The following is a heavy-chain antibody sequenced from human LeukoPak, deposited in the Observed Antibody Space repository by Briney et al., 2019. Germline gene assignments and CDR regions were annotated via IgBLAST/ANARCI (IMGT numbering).Heavy chain of an antibody. J-gene: IGHJ4*02. Sequence: ASVKVSCKASGYTFTSYGISWVRQAPGQGLEWMGGISAYNGNTNYAQKVQGRVNMTTDTSTTTAYMELRSLRPDDTAVYYCARDDGVAVAGTWGYWGQGTVVTVSS. V-gene: IGHV1-18*01. CDR1: GYTFTSYG. CDR3: ARDDGVAVAGTWGY. CDR2: ISAYNGNT. D-gene: IGHD6-19*01.